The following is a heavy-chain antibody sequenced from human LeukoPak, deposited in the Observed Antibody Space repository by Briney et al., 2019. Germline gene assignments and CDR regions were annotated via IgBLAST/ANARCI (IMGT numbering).Heavy chain of an antibody. CDR2: LNNNGGDT. Sequence: GGSLRLSCAASGFAFSAYAMSWVRQGPGKRLEWVSSLNNNGGDTYYADSVQGRFTISRDNSKNTLFLQMNSLRAEDTAVYYCAKDARRTNGWYFFDYWGQGTLVTVSS. D-gene: IGHD6-19*01. V-gene: IGHV3-23*01. CDR3: AKDARRTNGWYFFDY. CDR1: GFAFSAYA. J-gene: IGHJ4*02.